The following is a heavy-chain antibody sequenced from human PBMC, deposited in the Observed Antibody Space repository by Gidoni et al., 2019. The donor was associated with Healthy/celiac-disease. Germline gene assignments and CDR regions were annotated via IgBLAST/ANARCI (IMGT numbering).Heavy chain of an antibody. CDR3: ARRIAAAGTCDY. J-gene: IGHJ4*02. D-gene: IGHD6-13*01. Sequence: QVQLVQSGAEVTKPGASVKVSCKASRYTFTSYYMHWVRQAPGQGLEWMGIINPSGGSTSYAQKFQGRVTMTRDTSTSTVYMELSSLRSEDTAVYYCARRIAAAGTCDYWGQGTLVTVSS. V-gene: IGHV1-46*01. CDR1: RYTFTSYY. CDR2: INPSGGST.